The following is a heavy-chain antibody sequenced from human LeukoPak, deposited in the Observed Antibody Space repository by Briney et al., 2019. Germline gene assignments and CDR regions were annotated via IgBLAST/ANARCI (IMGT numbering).Heavy chain of an antibody. CDR3: AKWNGSGRSHYYYYYGMDV. V-gene: IGHV3-23*01. D-gene: IGHD3-10*01. CDR2: ISGSGGNT. CDR1: GFTFSSYA. Sequence: GGSLRLSCAASGFTFSSYAMSWVRQAPGKGLEWVSAISGSGGNTYYADSVKGRFTISRDNSKNTLYLQMNSLRAEDTAVYYCAKWNGSGRSHYYYYYGMDVWGQGTTVTVSS. J-gene: IGHJ6*02.